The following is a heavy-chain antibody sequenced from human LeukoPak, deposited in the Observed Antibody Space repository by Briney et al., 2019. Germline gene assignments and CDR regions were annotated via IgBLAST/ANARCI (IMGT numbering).Heavy chain of an antibody. Sequence: ASVKVSCKASGGTFSSYAISWVRQAPGQGLEWMGGIIPIFGTANYAQKFQGRVTITADKSTSTAYMELSSLRSEDTAVYYCARGRIAAAGTRPYYFDYWGQGTLVTVSS. V-gene: IGHV1-69*06. CDR1: GGTFSSYA. J-gene: IGHJ4*02. D-gene: IGHD6-13*01. CDR2: IIPIFGTA. CDR3: ARGRIAAAGTRPYYFDY.